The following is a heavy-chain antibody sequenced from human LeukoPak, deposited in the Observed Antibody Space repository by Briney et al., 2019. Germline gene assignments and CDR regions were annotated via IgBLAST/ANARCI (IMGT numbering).Heavy chain of an antibody. D-gene: IGHD3-22*01. CDR1: GLTFSSYA. Sequence: PGGSLRLSFAASGLTFSSYAITWVRQAPGKGLEWVSAISGRGGSTYYADSVKGRFTISRDNSKNTLYLQMNSLRAEDTAVYYCAKDLRESVVVRSFDYWGQGTLVTVSS. CDR2: ISGRGGST. CDR3: AKDLRESVVVRSFDY. J-gene: IGHJ4*02. V-gene: IGHV3-23*01.